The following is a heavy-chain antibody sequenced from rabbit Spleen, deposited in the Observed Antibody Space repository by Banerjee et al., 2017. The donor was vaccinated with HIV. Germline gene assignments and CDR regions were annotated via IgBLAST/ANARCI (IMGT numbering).Heavy chain of an antibody. CDR3: VRDTWHFKL. J-gene: IGHJ4*01. CDR2: IDPVFGST. CDR1: GFSFSNSYY. D-gene: IGHD3-1*01. Sequence: QSLEESGGGLVQPEGSLTLTCTASGFSFSNSYYVCWVRQAPGKGLEWIGYIDPVFGSTYYATWVNGRFTISSHNAQNTVDLQMNSLTAADTATYFCVRDTWHFKLWGQGTLVTVS. V-gene: IGHV1S40*01.